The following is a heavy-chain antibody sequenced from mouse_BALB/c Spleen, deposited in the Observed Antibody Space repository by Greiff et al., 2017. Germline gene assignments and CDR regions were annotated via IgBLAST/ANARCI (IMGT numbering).Heavy chain of an antibody. CDR1: GFSLTSYG. J-gene: IGHJ3*01. CDR2: IWSGGST. Sequence: VMLVESGPGLVQPSQSLSITCTVSGFSLTSYGVHWVRQSPGKGLEWLGVIWSGGSTDYNAAFISRLSISKDNSKSQVFFKMNSLQANDTAIYYCARLRLRMDWFAYWGQGTLVTVSA. D-gene: IGHD1-2*01. V-gene: IGHV2-2*02. CDR3: ARLRLRMDWFAY.